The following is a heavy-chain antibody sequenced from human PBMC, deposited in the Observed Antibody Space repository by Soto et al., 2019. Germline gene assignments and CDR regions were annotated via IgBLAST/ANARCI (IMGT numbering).Heavy chain of an antibody. D-gene: IGHD2-15*01. V-gene: IGHV3-30*18. CDR2: ISYDGSNK. Sequence: GGSLRLSCAASGFTFSSYGMHWVRQAPGKGLEWVAVISYDGSNKYYADSVKGRFTISRDNSKNTLYLQMNSLRAEDTAVYYCAKDLCYKNNEYYFDYWGQGTLVTVSS. J-gene: IGHJ4*02. CDR3: AKDLCYKNNEYYFDY. CDR1: GFTFSSYG.